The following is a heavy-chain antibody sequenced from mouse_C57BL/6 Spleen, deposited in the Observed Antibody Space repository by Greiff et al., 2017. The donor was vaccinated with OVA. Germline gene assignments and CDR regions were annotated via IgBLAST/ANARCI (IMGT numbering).Heavy chain of an antibody. CDR2: IDPSDSYT. J-gene: IGHJ3*01. Sequence: QVHVKQSGAELVKPGASVKLSCKASGYTFTSYWMQWVKQRPGQGLEWIGEIDPSDSYTNYNQKFKGKATLTVDTSSSTAYMQLSSLTSEDSAVYYCASNYGAYWGQGTLVTVSA. V-gene: IGHV1-50*01. CDR3: ASNYGAY. D-gene: IGHD1-1*01. CDR1: GYTFTSYW.